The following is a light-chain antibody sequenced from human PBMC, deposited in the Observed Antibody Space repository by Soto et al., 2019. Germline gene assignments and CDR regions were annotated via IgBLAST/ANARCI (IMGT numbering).Light chain of an antibody. CDR1: QSVNSGY. J-gene: IGKJ1*01. V-gene: IGKV3-20*01. CDR3: QQYLASPPWT. CDR2: GTS. Sequence: EIVLTQSPGTLSLSPGERATLSCRASQSVNSGYLAWYQQKPGQAPRLLIYGTSTRAAGIPDRFSGSGSGTDFPLTISRLEPEVFAVHSCQQYLASPPWTFGQGTQVE.